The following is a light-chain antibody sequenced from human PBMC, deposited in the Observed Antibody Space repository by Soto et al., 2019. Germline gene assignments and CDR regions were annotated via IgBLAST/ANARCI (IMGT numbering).Light chain of an antibody. CDR2: DAS. Sequence: DKQVKQSPSALSATVGDRVTITSRASQSISSWLAWYQQKPGKAPKLLIYDASNLESGVPSRFSGGGSGTEFSLTISSLQPDDFATYYCQPYNYFSASAQGTKVDI. J-gene: IGKJ1*01. V-gene: IGKV1-5*01. CDR3: QPYNYFSA. CDR1: QSISSW.